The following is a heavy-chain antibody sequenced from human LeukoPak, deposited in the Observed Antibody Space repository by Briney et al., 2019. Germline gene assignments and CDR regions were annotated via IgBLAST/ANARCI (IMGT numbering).Heavy chain of an antibody. CDR1: GFSFGDYA. CDR3: SRVARYSYGFKWSDP. D-gene: IGHD5-18*01. V-gene: IGHV3-49*04. CDR2: ITSRAYGGTP. J-gene: IGHJ5*02. Sequence: PVRSLRLSCTRSGFSFGDYAVGWVRQAPGKGLEWVGFITSRAYGGTPEYAASVKGRFIISRDDSKSIGYLQMNSLKIEDTAVYYCSRVARYSYGFKWSDPWGQGTLVTVSS.